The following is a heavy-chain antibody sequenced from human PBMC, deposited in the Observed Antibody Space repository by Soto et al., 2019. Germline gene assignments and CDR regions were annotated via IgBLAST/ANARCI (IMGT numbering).Heavy chain of an antibody. V-gene: IGHV3-73*01. D-gene: IGHD1-20*01. CDR2: IKNKANSHAT. J-gene: IGHJ4*02. Sequence: EVQLVESGGGLVQPGGSQKLSCAVSGLTFSGSGIHWVRQASGKGLEWVGLIKNKANSHATAYAESVKGRFTITRDDSKNTASMQLNSLKTEDTAIYYGARHLTATTLDYWGQGALVTVSS. CDR3: ARHLTATTLDY. CDR1: GLTFSGSG.